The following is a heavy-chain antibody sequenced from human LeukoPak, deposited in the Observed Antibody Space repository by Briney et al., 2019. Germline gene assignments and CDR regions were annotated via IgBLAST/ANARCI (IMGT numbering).Heavy chain of an antibody. Sequence: ASVKVSCKASGYTFTSYGISWVRQAPGQGLEWMGWISVYNGNTNYAQKFRGRVTTTTDTSTSTAYMELRSLRSDDTAVYYCARAHYYASGSPTNWFDPWGQGMLVTVSS. J-gene: IGHJ5*02. CDR1: GYTFTSYG. CDR2: ISVYNGNT. V-gene: IGHV1-18*01. CDR3: ARAHYYASGSPTNWFDP. D-gene: IGHD3-10*01.